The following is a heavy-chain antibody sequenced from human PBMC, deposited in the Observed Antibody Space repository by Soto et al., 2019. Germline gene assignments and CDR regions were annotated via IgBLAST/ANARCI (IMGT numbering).Heavy chain of an antibody. CDR2: ISSRSDI. CDR1: GFTFSTYS. J-gene: IGHJ6*02. CDR3: ATQSTEWPLAYGLDV. Sequence: GGSLRLSCVGSGFTFSTYSINWVRQAPGKGLEWVSSISSRSDIYYADSVKGRFTISRDNAKNSVSLQMNSLRAEDTAVYHCATQSTEWPLAYGLDVWGQGTTVTVSS. V-gene: IGHV3-21*01. D-gene: IGHD1-26*01.